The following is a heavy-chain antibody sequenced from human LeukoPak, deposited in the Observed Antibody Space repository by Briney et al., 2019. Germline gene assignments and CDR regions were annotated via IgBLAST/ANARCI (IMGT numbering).Heavy chain of an antibody. Sequence: GGSLRLSCEVSGFTVSTNHMSWVRQAPGEGLEWVSVIYSDTNTYYADSVKGRSTISRDNSKNTVFLQMNSLRAEDTAVYYCARDREVVTAKAQMDVWGKGTTVTVSS. CDR3: ARDREVVTAKAQMDV. CDR1: GFTVSTNH. J-gene: IGHJ6*04. V-gene: IGHV3-53*01. CDR2: IYSDTNT. D-gene: IGHD2-21*02.